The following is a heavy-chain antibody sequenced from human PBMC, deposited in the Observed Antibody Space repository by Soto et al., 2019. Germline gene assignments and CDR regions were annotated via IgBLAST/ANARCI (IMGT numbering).Heavy chain of an antibody. V-gene: IGHV1-2*02. CDR3: AKDGLITMVRGPRYFDL. CDR1: GDSFIDSS. D-gene: IGHD3-10*01. J-gene: IGHJ2*01. CDR2: INLNSGGT. Sequence: ASVKVSCKTSGDSFIDSSMHWVRQAPGQGLEWMGWINLNSGGTNYAQKFQGRVTLTRDTSIVTAYMELNRLKSDDTAVYYCAKDGLITMVRGPRYFDLWGRGTLVTVSS.